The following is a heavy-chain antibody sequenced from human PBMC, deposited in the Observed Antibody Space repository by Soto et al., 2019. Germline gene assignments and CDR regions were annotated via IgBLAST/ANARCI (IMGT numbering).Heavy chain of an antibody. CDR2: IYWDDSK. CDR1: GFSLSTSGVG. D-gene: IGHD3-9*01. J-gene: IGHJ4*02. Sequence: QITLKESGPTLVRPTQTLTLTCAFSGFSLSTSGVGVGWIRQPPGKALEWLAVIYWDDSKHYSPSLRSRLTITKDTSKNQVVLTPTNMDPLDTGTYYCAHKGPEDWPLDYWGQGTLVTVSS. V-gene: IGHV2-5*02. CDR3: AHKGPEDWPLDY.